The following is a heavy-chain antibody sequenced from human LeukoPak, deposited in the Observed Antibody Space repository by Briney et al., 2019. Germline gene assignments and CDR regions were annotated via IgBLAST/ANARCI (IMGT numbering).Heavy chain of an antibody. CDR2: INPNSGGT. CDR3: ARGGGITMVRGVIYDY. Sequence: ASVKFSCKASGYTFTGYYMHWVRQAPGQGLEWMGWINPNSGGTNYAQKFQGWVTMTRDTSISTAYVELSRLRSDDTAVYYCARGGGITMVRGVIYDYWGQGTLVTVSS. J-gene: IGHJ4*02. D-gene: IGHD3-10*01. V-gene: IGHV1-2*04. CDR1: GYTFTGYY.